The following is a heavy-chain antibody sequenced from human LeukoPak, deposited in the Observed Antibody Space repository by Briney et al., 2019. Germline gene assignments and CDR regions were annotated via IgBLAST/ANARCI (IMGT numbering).Heavy chain of an antibody. CDR2: INHSGST. CDR1: GGSFSGYY. Sequence: SETLSLTCAVYGGSFSGYYWSWIRQPPGKELEWIGEINHSGSTNYNPSLKSRVTISVDTSKNQFSLKLSSVTAADTAVYYCARGLWFGELWGQGTLVTVSS. D-gene: IGHD3-10*01. CDR3: ARGLWFGEL. V-gene: IGHV4-34*01. J-gene: IGHJ4*02.